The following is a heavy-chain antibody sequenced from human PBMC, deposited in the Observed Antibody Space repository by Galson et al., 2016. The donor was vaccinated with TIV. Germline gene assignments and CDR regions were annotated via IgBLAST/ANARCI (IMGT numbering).Heavy chain of an antibody. D-gene: IGHD3-22*01. J-gene: IGHJ4*02. CDR3: ARGHYYDSSGYSFVF. CDR1: GYTFTSFD. CDR2: MSPSNGNT. V-gene: IGHV1-8*01. Sequence: SVKVSCKASGYTFTSFDISWIRQAPGQGLEWMGWMSPSNGNTGYAQKFRGRITMTRHPSTTTVYMELSGLTSEDTAVYYCARGHYYDSSGYSFVFWGQGTLVTVSS.